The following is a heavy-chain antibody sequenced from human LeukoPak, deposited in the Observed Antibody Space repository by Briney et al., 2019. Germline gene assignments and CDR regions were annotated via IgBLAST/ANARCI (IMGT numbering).Heavy chain of an antibody. J-gene: IGHJ4*02. D-gene: IGHD2-15*01. CDR3: ARAGGYCGRISCPYYFDY. CDR2: MNPNSGNT. CDR1: GYTFTSYD. Sequence: GASVKVSCKASGYTFTSYDINWVRQATGQGLEWMGWMNPNSGNTGYEQKFQGRVTMTRNTSISTAYMELSSLRSEDTAVYYCARAGGYCGRISCPYYFDYWGQGSLVAVSS. V-gene: IGHV1-8*01.